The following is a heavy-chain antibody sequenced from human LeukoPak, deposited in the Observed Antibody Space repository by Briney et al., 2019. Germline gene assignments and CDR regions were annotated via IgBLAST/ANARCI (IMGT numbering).Heavy chain of an antibody. Sequence: PGGSLRLSCAASGFSFSSYGMHWVRQAPGKGLEWVAFIRYDGSSEYYGDSVKGRFTITRDNSKNTLYLQMNSLRAEDTAVYYCAKDNKPYYDTSGYYMVFDYWGQGTLVTVSS. CDR2: IRYDGSSE. V-gene: IGHV3-30*02. CDR1: GFSFSSYG. CDR3: AKDNKPYYDTSGYYMVFDY. J-gene: IGHJ4*02. D-gene: IGHD3-22*01.